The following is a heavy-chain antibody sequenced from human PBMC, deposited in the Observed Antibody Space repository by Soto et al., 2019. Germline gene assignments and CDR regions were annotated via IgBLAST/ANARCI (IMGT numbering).Heavy chain of an antibody. Sequence: GESLKISCKGSEYTFTDYWIVWVRQMPGKGLEWMGIIFPDDSDTRYSPSFEGQVTISVDKSLRTAYLRWDTLTASDTAMYYCARHAGRAAGDYKRGYGLDVWGQGSLVTVSS. V-gene: IGHV5-51*01. CDR1: EYTFTDYW. CDR2: IFPDDSDT. CDR3: ARHAGRAAGDYKRGYGLDV. D-gene: IGHD3-10*01. J-gene: IGHJ6*02.